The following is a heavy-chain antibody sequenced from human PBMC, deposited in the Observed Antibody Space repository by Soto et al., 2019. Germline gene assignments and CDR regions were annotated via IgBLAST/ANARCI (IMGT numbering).Heavy chain of an antibody. CDR1: GFIFNDYG. V-gene: IGHV3-20*04. CDR3: ARVGYSSGSSHLTY. CDR2: IDSSGSST. D-gene: IGHD6-19*01. Sequence: EVRLVESGGTLVRPGGSLRLSCVASGFIFNDYGMNWVRQVPGKGLEWVSGIDSSGSSTHYADSVKGPFTISRDNAKNSLHLQMNSLRAEDTSFDFCARVGYSSGSSHLTYCGQGTLVTVSS. J-gene: IGHJ4*02.